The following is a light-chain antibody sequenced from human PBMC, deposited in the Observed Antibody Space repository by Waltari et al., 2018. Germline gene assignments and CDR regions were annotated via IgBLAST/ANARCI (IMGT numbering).Light chain of an antibody. J-gene: IGLJ2*01. CDR2: GNT. Sequence: QSVLTQPPSVSGAPGQRVTIPCAGSSSNIGAGYDVNWYHQLPGTAPKLLIFGNTNRPSGVPDRFSVSTSGPSASLAITGLQADDEAYYYCQSYDSGLGGSVFGGGTKVTVL. V-gene: IGLV1-40*01. CDR3: QSYDSGLGGSV. CDR1: SSNIGAGYD.